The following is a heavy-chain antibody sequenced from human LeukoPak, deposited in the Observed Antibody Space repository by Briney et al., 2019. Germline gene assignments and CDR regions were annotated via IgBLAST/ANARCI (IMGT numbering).Heavy chain of an antibody. CDR1: GGSFSGYY. Sequence: PSETLSLTCAVYGGSFSGYYWSWIRQPPGKGLEWIGEINHSGSTSYNPSLKSRVTISVDTSKNQFSLKLSSVTAADTAVYYCARALGVRFLEWLSRSKYYYYYYYMDVWGKGTTVTVSS. V-gene: IGHV4-34*01. D-gene: IGHD3-3*01. CDR2: INHSGST. J-gene: IGHJ6*03. CDR3: ARALGVRFLEWLSRSKYYYYYYYMDV.